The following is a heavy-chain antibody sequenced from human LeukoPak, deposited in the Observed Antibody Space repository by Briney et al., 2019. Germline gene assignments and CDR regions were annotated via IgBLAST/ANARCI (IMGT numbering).Heavy chain of an antibody. Sequence: SETLSLTCTVSGGSIITYYWSWIRQPPGKGLEWIGEIYHSGSTNYNPSLKSRVTISVDKSKNQFSLKLSSVTAADTAVYYCARDRGLIAVAGYNWFDPWGQGTLVTVSS. J-gene: IGHJ5*02. V-gene: IGHV4-59*12. CDR3: ARDRGLIAVAGYNWFDP. D-gene: IGHD6-19*01. CDR1: GGSIITYY. CDR2: IYHSGST.